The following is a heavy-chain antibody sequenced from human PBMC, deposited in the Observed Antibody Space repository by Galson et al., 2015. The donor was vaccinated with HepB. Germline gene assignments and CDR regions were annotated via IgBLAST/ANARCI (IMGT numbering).Heavy chain of an antibody. CDR1: GFTISSNY. CDR3: ARGGYSGRDPKYYFDY. Sequence: SLRLSCAASGFTISSNYMTWVRLAPGKGLEWVSLIYSGGSTFYADSVKGRFTISRDISENTLYLQMNTLRAEDTAVYFCARGGYSGRDPKYYFDYWGQGTLVTVSS. V-gene: IGHV3-53*01. D-gene: IGHD5-12*01. CDR2: IYSGGST. J-gene: IGHJ4*02.